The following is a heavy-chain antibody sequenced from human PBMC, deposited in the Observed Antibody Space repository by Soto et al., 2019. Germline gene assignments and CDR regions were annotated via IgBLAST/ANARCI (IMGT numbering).Heavy chain of an antibody. CDR3: ARAPPRYSSHHNWFDP. Sequence: GGSLRLSCAASGFTFSSYSMNWVRQAPGKGLEWVSSISSSSSYIYYADSVKGRFTISRDNAKNSLYLQMNSLRAEDTAVYYCARAPPRYSSHHNWFDPWGQGSLVTVSS. D-gene: IGHD6-13*01. J-gene: IGHJ5*02. CDR1: GFTFSSYS. V-gene: IGHV3-21*01. CDR2: ISSSSSYI.